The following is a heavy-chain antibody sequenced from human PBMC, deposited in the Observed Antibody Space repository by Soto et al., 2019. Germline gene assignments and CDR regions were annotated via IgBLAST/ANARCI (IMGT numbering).Heavy chain of an antibody. D-gene: IGHD2-8*01. CDR2: ISGSGGST. Sequence: GGSLRLSCAASGFTFSSYAMSWVRQAPGKGLEWVSAISGSGGSTYYAGSVKGRFTISRDNSKNTLYLQMNSLRAEDTAVYYCAPRGDIVLMVYAIAWGQGTLVTVSS. CDR3: APRGDIVLMVYAIA. CDR1: GFTFSSYA. J-gene: IGHJ5*02. V-gene: IGHV3-23*01.